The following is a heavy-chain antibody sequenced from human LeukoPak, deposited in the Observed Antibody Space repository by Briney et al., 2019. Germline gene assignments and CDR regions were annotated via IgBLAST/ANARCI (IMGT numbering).Heavy chain of an antibody. D-gene: IGHD2/OR15-2a*01. CDR1: GFTFSSYW. Sequence: PGGSLRLSCAASGFTFSSYWMSWVRQAPGKGLEWVANIKQDGSEKYYVDSVKGRFTISRDNAKNSLYLQMNSLRAEDTAVYYCARDDHFLDYYYYGMDVWGQGTTVTVSS. V-gene: IGHV3-7*01. CDR2: IKQDGSEK. CDR3: ARDDHFLDYYYYGMDV. J-gene: IGHJ6*02.